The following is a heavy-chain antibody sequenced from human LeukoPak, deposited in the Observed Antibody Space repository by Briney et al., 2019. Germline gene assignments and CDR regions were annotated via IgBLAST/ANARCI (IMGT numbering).Heavy chain of an antibody. Sequence: PGGSLRLSCAASGFAFSSYAMSWVRQAPGKGLEWVSAISSGGGSTYYADSVKGRFTISRDNSKNTLYLQMNSLRAEDTAVYYCAKADSSGCPVDYWGQGTLVTVSS. D-gene: IGHD6-19*01. J-gene: IGHJ4*02. CDR1: GFAFSSYA. CDR3: AKADSSGCPVDY. V-gene: IGHV3-23*01. CDR2: ISSGGGST.